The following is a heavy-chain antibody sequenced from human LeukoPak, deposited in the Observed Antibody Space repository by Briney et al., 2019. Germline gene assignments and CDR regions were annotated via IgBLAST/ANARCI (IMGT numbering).Heavy chain of an antibody. V-gene: IGHV1-8*01. CDR1: GYTFTSYD. CDR2: MNPNSGNT. Sequence: ASVKVSRKASGYTFTSYDINWVRQATGQGLEWMGWMNPNSGNTGYAQKFQGRVTMTRNTSISTAYMELSSLRSEDTAVYYCARASRRVTRDGYNFHYYFDYWGQGTLVTVSS. CDR3: ARASRRVTRDGYNFHYYFDY. D-gene: IGHD5-24*01. J-gene: IGHJ4*02.